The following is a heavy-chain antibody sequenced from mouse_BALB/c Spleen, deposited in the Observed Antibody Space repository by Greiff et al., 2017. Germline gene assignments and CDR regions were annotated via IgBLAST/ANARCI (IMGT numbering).Heavy chain of an antibody. CDR3: ARRGNYGSHYAMDY. V-gene: IGHV5-17*02. CDR2: ISSGSSTI. Sequence: EVQLQESGGGLVQPGGSRKLSCAASGFTFSSFGMHWVRQAPEKGLEWVAYISSGSSTIYYADTVKGRFTISRDNPKNTLFLQMTSLRSEDTAMYYCARRGNYGSHYAMDYWGQGTSVTVSS. CDR1: GFTFSSFG. J-gene: IGHJ4*01. D-gene: IGHD1-1*01.